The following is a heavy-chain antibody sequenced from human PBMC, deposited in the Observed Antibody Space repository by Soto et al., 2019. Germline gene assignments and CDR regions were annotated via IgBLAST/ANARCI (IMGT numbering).Heavy chain of an antibody. CDR1: GGTISSYY. CDR3: ATGRISRGLDV. J-gene: IGHJ6*02. CDR2: IYGRGTT. V-gene: IGHV4-59*12. Sequence: SETLSLTCSVSGGTISSYYWSWIRQPPGKGLEWIGYIYGRGTTSYNPSLKSRATILVDTSKNQFSLRLTSVTATDTAVYYCATGRISRGLDVWGQGTTVTVSS.